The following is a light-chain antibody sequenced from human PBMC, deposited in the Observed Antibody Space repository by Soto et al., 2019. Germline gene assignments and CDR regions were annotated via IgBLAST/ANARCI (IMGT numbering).Light chain of an antibody. CDR2: DAS. CDR3: QQGDT. CDR1: QSVSSY. V-gene: IGKV3-11*01. J-gene: IGKJ5*01. Sequence: EVVLTQSPSTLPLSPGERATLSCRASQSVSSYLAWYQQKPGQAPRLLIYDASNRATGIPARFSGSGSGTDFTLTISSLEPEDFAVYYCQQGDTFGQGTRLAIK.